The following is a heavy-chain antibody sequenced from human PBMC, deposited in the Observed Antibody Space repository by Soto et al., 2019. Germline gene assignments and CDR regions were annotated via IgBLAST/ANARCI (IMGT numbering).Heavy chain of an antibody. J-gene: IGHJ4*02. D-gene: IGHD4-17*01. CDR2: IYYSGST. V-gene: IGHV4-39*01. Sequence: SETLSLTCTVSGGSISSSSYYWGWIRQPPGKGLEWIGSIYYSGSTYYNPSLKSRVTISVDTSKNQFSLKLSSVTAADTAVYYCARLILRTTVTRSYYFDYWGQGTLVTVSS. CDR1: GGSISSSSYY. CDR3: ARLILRTTVTRSYYFDY.